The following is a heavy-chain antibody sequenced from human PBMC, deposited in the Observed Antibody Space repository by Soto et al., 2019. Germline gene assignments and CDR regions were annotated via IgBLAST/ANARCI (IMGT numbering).Heavy chain of an antibody. V-gene: IGHV4-59*08. CDR1: GGSISSFH. D-gene: IGHD3-3*01. J-gene: IGHJ4*02. Sequence: QGQLQESAPGLVRPSETLSLTCTVSGGSISSFHWTGIRQPPGKGLEWIGYIHYSGSTMYNPSLTSRVTISADTSKHQSSLTLSSVTAADTAVYYCARHWSGTDYWGQGTLVTVSS. CDR2: IHYSGST. CDR3: ARHWSGTDY.